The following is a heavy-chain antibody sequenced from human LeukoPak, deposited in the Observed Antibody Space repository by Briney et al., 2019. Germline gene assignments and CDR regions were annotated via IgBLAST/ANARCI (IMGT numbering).Heavy chain of an antibody. CDR1: GLTFSSYA. V-gene: IGHV3-23*01. J-gene: IGHJ4*02. CDR3: VMGIAADY. Sequence: GGSLRLSCAASGLTFSSYAMRWVRQAPGRGLEWVSATSGSGGSTYYADSVKGRFTISRDNSKNTLYLQMNSLRAEDTAVYYCVMGIAADYWGQGTLVTVSS. CDR2: TSGSGGST. D-gene: IGHD6-13*01.